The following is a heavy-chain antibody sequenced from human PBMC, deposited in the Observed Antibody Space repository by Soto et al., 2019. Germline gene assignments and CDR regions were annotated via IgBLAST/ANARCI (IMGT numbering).Heavy chain of an antibody. J-gene: IGHJ4*02. CDR3: VGRARY. D-gene: IGHD6-13*01. CDR1: GFTFRSYA. CDR2: ISYDGSNK. Sequence: QVQLVESGGCVVQPGRSLRLSCAASGFTFRSYAMHRVRQAPGKGLEWVAVISYDGSNKYYADSVKGRFTISRDNSKNTLYLQMNSLRAEDTAVYYCVGRARYWGQGTLVTVSS. V-gene: IGHV3-30-3*01.